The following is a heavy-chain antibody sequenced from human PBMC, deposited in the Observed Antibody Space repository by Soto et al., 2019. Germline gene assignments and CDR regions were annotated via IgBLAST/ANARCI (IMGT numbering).Heavy chain of an antibody. Sequence: SETLSLTCTVSGGSISSGDYYWSWIRQPPGKGLEWIGYIYYSGSTYYNPSLKSRVTISVDTSKNQFSLKLSSVTAADTAVYYCARETTFPPYYFDYWGQGTLVTVSS. CDR3: ARETTFPPYYFDY. D-gene: IGHD1-7*01. CDR2: IYYSGST. V-gene: IGHV4-30-4*01. CDR1: GGSISSGDYY. J-gene: IGHJ4*02.